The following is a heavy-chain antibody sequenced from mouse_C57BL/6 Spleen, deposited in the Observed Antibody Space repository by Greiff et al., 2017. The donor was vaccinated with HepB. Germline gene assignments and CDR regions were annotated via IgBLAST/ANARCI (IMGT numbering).Heavy chain of an antibody. V-gene: IGHV1-64*01. J-gene: IGHJ1*03. D-gene: IGHD1-1*01. CDR3: AVTTVVNWYFDV. CDR2: IHPTSGST. CDR1: GYTFTSYW. Sequence: QVQLQQPGAELVKPGASVKLSCKASGYTFTSYWMHWVKQRPGQGLEWIGMIHPTSGSTNYNEKFKSKATLTVDKSSSTAYMQLSSLTSEDSAVYYCAVTTVVNWYFDVWGTGTTVTVSS.